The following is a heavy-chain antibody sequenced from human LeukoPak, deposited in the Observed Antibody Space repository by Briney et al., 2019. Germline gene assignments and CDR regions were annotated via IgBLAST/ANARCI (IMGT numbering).Heavy chain of an antibody. CDR1: GLTLGSYD. CDR2: IGSAGDT. CDR3: VRGIGNYYDSGAANS. D-gene: IGHD3-10*01. V-gene: IGHV3-13*04. Sequence: GGPLRLSCAASGLTLGSYDMHWVGQEKGKGLEWVSAIGSAGDTYYPGSVKGRFTMSRDDAKNSLHLQMNSLRDGDTAVYYCVRGIGNYYDSGAANSWGQGTLVIVSS. J-gene: IGHJ4*02.